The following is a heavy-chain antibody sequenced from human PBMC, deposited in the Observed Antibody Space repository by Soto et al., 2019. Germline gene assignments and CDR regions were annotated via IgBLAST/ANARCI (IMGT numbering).Heavy chain of an antibody. CDR1: SGPGSSHN. V-gene: IGHV4-59*08. CDR2: VYYTGAP. CDR3: VRQGIDYLHGLVDV. J-gene: IGHJ6*02. Sequence: QVHVQQSGPGLVKPSETLSLSCTVSSGPGSSHNWGWIRQPPGRGREGIGYVYYTGAPSYTPSLKSRVTIXAXTXXNHTSLTLSSVTAADTAVYYCVRQGIDYLHGLVDVWGQGTTVSVSS. D-gene: IGHD1-26*01.